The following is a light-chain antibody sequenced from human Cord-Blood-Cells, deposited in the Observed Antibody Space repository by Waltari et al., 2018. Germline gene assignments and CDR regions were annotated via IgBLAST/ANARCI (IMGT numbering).Light chain of an antibody. Sequence: IQMTQSPSPLSASVGDRVTITCRASQSISSYLNWYQQKPGKAPKPLIYAASSLQSGVPSRFSGSGSGTDFTLTISSLQPEDFATYYCQQSYSTPPTFGGGTKVEIK. J-gene: IGKJ4*01. CDR1: QSISSY. CDR3: QQSYSTPPT. CDR2: AAS. V-gene: IGKV1-39*01.